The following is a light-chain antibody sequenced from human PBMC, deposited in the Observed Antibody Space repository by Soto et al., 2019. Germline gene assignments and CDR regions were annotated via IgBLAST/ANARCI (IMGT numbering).Light chain of an antibody. V-gene: IGKV1-39*01. CDR1: QSVSSY. CDR2: AAS. CDR3: QQSYSTPMYT. J-gene: IGKJ2*01. Sequence: DIQMTQSPSSLSASLGDRVTITCRASQSVSSYLNWYQQKPGKPPKLLIYAASSLQSGVPSRFSGSGSGTDFTLTISSLQPEDFATYYCQQSYSTPMYTFGQGTKLEIK.